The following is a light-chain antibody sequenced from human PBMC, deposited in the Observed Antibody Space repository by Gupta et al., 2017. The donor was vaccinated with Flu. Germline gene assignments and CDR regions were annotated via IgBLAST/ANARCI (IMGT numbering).Light chain of an antibody. CDR1: QSISSY. CDR3: QQRYLTAGLT. J-gene: IGKJ4*02. V-gene: IGKV1-39*01. Sequence: DIQMTQSPPSLSASVGDSVSITCRASQSISSYVNWYQQRPGKAPRLLLYTATTLQSGVPSRFSGTGSGTDFTLTISSLQPEDFAIYYCQQRYLTAGLTFGGGTKVE. CDR2: TAT.